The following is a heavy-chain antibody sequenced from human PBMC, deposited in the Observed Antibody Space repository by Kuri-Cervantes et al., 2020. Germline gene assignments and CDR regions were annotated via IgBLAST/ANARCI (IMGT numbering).Heavy chain of an antibody. D-gene: IGHD6-13*01. CDR3: ARSYSSSWWSLDY. CDR1: GGSISSYYW. Sequence: TLSLTCTVSGGSISSYYWSWIRQPPGKALEWLALIYWDDDERYSPSLRSRLTITKDTSKNQVVLTMTNMDPVDTATFYCARSYSSSWWSLDYWGQGTLVTVSS. J-gene: IGHJ4*02. CDR2: IYWDDDE. V-gene: IGHV2-5*08.